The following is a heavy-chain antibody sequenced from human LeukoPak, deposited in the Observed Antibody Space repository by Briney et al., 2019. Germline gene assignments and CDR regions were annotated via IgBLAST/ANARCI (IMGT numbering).Heavy chain of an antibody. J-gene: IGHJ4*02. CDR1: GFTVSSNY. CDR3: ARVGYTDSWYSSPPFDY. V-gene: IGHV3-66*01. CDR2: IYSGGST. Sequence: PGGSLRLSCAASGFTVSSNYMSWVRQAPGKGLEWVSVIYSGGSTYYADSVKGRFTISRDNSKNILYLQMNSLRAEDTARYYCARVGYTDSWYSSPPFDYWGQGTLVTVSS. D-gene: IGHD6-13*01.